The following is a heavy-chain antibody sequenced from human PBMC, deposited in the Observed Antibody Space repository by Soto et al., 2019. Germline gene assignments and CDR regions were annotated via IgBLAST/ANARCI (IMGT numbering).Heavy chain of an antibody. CDR1: GFTFSSYW. CDR2: INSDGSST. Sequence: EVQLVESGGGLVQPGGSLRLSCAASGFTFSSYWTHWVRQAPGKGLVWVSRINSDGSSTSYADSVKGRFTISRDNAKNTLYLQMNSLRAEDTAVYYCAREYVVVITHDAFDIWGQGTMVTVSS. CDR3: AREYVVVITHDAFDI. J-gene: IGHJ3*02. D-gene: IGHD3-22*01. V-gene: IGHV3-74*01.